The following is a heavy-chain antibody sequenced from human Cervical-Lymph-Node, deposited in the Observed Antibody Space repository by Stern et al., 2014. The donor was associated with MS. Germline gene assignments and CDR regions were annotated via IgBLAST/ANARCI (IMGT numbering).Heavy chain of an antibody. CDR3: ARGAILRYSDWIPGMDV. CDR1: GDTFTGFD. D-gene: IGHD3-9*01. V-gene: IGHV1-8*01. CDR2: LNADNGNT. J-gene: IGHJ6*02. Sequence: VQLVESGAEVKRPGASVKVSCKASGDTFTGFDINWVRQATGQGLEWMGWLNADNGNTAYAQKFQGRVTMTRSSSIGTVYMELRNLRFDDTAVYYCARGAILRYSDWIPGMDVWGQGTTVIVSS.